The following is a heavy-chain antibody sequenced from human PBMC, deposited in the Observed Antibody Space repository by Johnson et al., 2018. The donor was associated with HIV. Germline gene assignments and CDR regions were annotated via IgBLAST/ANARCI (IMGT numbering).Heavy chain of an antibody. CDR3: ARDPSPIVGATYAFDI. D-gene: IGHD1-26*01. CDR2: IKQDGTEK. J-gene: IGHJ3*02. Sequence: LLVESGGGLVQPGGSLRLSCVVSGFTFNSYWMSWVRQAPGKGLEWVANIKQDGTEKYYVDSMKGRFTISRDNAKNSLYLQINSLRAEDTAVYYCARDPSPIVGATYAFDIWGQGTMVTVSS. V-gene: IGHV3-7*03. CDR1: GFTFNSYW.